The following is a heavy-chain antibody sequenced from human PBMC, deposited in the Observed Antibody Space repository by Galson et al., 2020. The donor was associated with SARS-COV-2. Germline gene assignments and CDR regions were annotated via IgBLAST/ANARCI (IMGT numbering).Heavy chain of an antibody. CDR3: ARSGFQQLGHDAFDI. CDR2: IIPILGIA. J-gene: IGHJ3*02. D-gene: IGHD6-6*01. CDR1: GGTFSSYA. Sequence: SVKVSCKASGGTFSSYAISWVRQAPGQGLEWMGGIIPILGIANYAQKFQGRVTITADKSTSTAYMELSGLRSEDTAVYYCARSGFQQLGHDAFDIWGQGTMVTVSS. V-gene: IGHV1-69*10.